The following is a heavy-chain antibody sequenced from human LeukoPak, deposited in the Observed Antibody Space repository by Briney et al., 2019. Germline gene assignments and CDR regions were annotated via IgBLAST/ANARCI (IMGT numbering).Heavy chain of an antibody. J-gene: IGHJ5*02. V-gene: IGHV4-34*01. CDR3: ARALVRGVVSPQFDP. Sequence: PSETLSLTCAVHGGSFSGYYWSWIRQPPGKGLEWIGEINHSGSTNYNPSLKSRVTISVDMSKNQFSLKLSSVTAADTAVYYCARALVRGVVSPQFDPWGQGILVTVSS. D-gene: IGHD3-10*01. CDR1: GGSFSGYY. CDR2: INHSGST.